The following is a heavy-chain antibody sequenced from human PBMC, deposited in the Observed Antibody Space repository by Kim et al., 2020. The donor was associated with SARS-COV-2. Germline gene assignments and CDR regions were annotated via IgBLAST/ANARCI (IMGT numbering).Heavy chain of an antibody. CDR1: GFTFSSYG. V-gene: IGHV3-30*18. CDR2: ISYDGSNK. Sequence: GGSLRLSCAASGFTFSSYGMHWVRQAPGKGLEWVAVISYDGSNKYYADSVKGRFTISRDNSKNTLYLQMNSLRAEDTAVYYCAKDDIIQDFGSNYYVHGMDVWGQGTTVTVPS. J-gene: IGHJ6*02. D-gene: IGHD3-10*02. CDR3: AKDDIIQDFGSNYYVHGMDV.